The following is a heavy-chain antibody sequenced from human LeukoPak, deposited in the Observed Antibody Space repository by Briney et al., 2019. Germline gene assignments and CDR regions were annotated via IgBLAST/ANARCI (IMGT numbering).Heavy chain of an antibody. J-gene: IGHJ4*02. Sequence: GGSLRLSCAASGFTFSSHSMNWVRQAPGKGLEWVSYISSSSTIYYADSVKGRFTISRDNAKNSLYLQMNSLRAEDTAVYYCARVTVTRFDYWGQGTLVTVSS. CDR3: ARVTVTRFDY. CDR1: GFTFSSHS. D-gene: IGHD4-17*01. CDR2: ISSSSTI. V-gene: IGHV3-48*01.